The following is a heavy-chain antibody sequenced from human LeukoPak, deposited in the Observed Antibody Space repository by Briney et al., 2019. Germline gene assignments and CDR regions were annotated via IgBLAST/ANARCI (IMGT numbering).Heavy chain of an antibody. CDR1: GGSVSSRDFY. D-gene: IGHD3-22*01. V-gene: IGHV4-30-4*01. CDR2: IYSTGST. CDR3: ARDYASAYYYDSTSYPYGMDV. Sequence: SETLSLSCTVSGGSVSSRDFYWSWIRQPPGKGLEWIGYIYSTGSTYYSPSLKSRVAISIDTSNNQFSVKLSSVTAAETAVYFCARDYASAYYYDSTSYPYGMDVWGQGTTVTVSS. J-gene: IGHJ6*02.